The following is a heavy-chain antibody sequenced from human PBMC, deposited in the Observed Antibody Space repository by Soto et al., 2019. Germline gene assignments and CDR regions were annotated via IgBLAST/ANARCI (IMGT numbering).Heavy chain of an antibody. J-gene: IGHJ6*02. CDR1: GYTFTRYG. CDR3: ASDDPGLRIAARRGYYYYGMDV. V-gene: IGHV1-18*04. CDR2: ISAYNGNT. Sequence: GDSVKVSCKASGYTFTRYGIRSVRQAPGRRLEWMGWISAYNGNTNYAQKLQGRVTMTTDTSTSTAYMELRSLRSDDTAVYYCASDDPGLRIAARRGYYYYGMDVWGQGTTLTASS. D-gene: IGHD6-6*01.